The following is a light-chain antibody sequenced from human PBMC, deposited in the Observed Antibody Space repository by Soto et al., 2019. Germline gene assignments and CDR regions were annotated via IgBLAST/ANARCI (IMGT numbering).Light chain of an antibody. CDR1: SSDVGGYDF. CDR2: DVS. CDR3: SSYTSSSTLYV. J-gene: IGLJ1*01. V-gene: IGLV2-14*01. Sequence: QSALTQPASVSGSPGQSITISCTGTSSDVGGYDFVSWYQQHPGKAPKLMIYDVSNRPSGVSYRFSGSKSGNTASLTISGLQSEDEADYYCSSYTSSSTLYVFGTGTQLTVL.